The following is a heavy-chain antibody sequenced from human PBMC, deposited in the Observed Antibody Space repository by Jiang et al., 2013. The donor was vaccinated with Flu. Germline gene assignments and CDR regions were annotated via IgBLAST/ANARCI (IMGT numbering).Heavy chain of an antibody. Sequence: GAEVKKPGSSVKVSCKASGGTFSSYAISWVRQAPGQGLEWMGGIIPIFGTANYAQKFQGRVTITADESTSTAYMELSSLRSEDTAVYYCARGFPDSTYYYDSSGFAYFDYWGQGTLVTVSS. CDR3: ARGFPDSTYYYDSSGFAYFDY. V-gene: IGHV1-69*01. CDR1: GGTFSSYA. CDR2: IIPIFGTA. J-gene: IGHJ4*02. D-gene: IGHD3-22*01.